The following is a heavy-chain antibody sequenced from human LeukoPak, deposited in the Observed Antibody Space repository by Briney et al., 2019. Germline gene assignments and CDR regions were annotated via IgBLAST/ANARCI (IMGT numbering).Heavy chain of an antibody. CDR2: INHSGST. CDR3: ARAGLRYFDWKHYFDY. V-gene: IGHV4-34*01. Sequence: PSETLSLTCAVYGGSLSGYYWSWIRQPPGKGLEWIGEINHSGSTNYNPSLKSRVTISVDTSKNQFSLKLSSVTAADTAVYYCARAGLRYFDWKHYFDYWGQGTLVTVSS. CDR1: GGSLSGYY. J-gene: IGHJ4*02. D-gene: IGHD3-9*01.